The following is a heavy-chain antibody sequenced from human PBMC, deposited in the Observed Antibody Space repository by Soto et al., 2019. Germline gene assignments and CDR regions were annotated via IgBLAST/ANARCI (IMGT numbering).Heavy chain of an antibody. Sequence: VQLVESGGDLVQPGRSLRLSCTASGFIFGDYALSWVRQSPGKGLEWIGEIYRSGSTKYNPSLKSRVSMSLDKSKNEFSLNLKSVSAADTAVYYCARTVRSYSWSYFDDWGQGTLVTVSS. J-gene: IGHJ4*02. CDR1: GFIFGDYA. CDR3: ARTVRSYSWSYFDD. D-gene: IGHD6-13*01. CDR2: IYRSGST. V-gene: IGHV4-4*02.